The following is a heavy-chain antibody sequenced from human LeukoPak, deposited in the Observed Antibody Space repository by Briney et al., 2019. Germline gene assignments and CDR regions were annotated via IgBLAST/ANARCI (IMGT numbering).Heavy chain of an antibody. CDR2: IYYSGST. CDR1: GGSISSYD. V-gene: IGHV4-59*01. J-gene: IGHJ4*02. CDR3: ARGPGYSYGNFNFDY. D-gene: IGHD5-18*01. Sequence: PSETLSLTCTVSGGSISSYDWSWIRQPPGKGLEWIGYIYYSGSTNYNPSLKSRVTISVDTSKNQFSLKLSSVTAADTAVYYCARGPGYSYGNFNFDYWGQGTLVTVSS.